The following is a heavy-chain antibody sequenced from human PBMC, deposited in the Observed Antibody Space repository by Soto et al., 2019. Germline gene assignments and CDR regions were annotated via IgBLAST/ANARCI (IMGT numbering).Heavy chain of an antibody. V-gene: IGHV4-59*01. Sequence: SETLSLTCPVSGGSISSYYWSWIRQPPGKGLEWIGYIYYSGSTNYNPSLKSRVTISVDTSKNQFSLKLSSVTAADTAVYYCARGIAARDAFDIRGKGTTGTVSS. CDR1: GGSISSYY. J-gene: IGHJ3*02. CDR3: ARGIAARDAFDI. CDR2: IYYSGST. D-gene: IGHD6-25*01.